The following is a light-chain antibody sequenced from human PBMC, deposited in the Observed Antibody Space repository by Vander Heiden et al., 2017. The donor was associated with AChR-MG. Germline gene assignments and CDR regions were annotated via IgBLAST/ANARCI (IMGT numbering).Light chain of an antibody. V-gene: IGKV3-15*01. CDR3: QQYNNWFST. J-gene: IGKJ1*01. CDR1: QSVSSN. Sequence: EIVMTQSPATPSVSPGERATLSCRASQSVSSNLAWYQQKPGQAPRLLIYGASTRATGIPARFSGSGSGTEFTLTISSLQSEDFAVYYCQQYNNWFSTFGQGTKVEIK. CDR2: GAS.